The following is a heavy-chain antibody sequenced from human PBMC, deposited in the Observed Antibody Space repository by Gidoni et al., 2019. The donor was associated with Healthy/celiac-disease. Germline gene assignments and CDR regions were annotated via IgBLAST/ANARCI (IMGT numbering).Heavy chain of an antibody. J-gene: IGHJ4*02. D-gene: IGHD7-27*01. CDR1: GFTFSSYA. Sequence: EVQLVESGGGLVQPGGSLRLSCAASGFTFSSYAMHWVRQAPGKGLEYVSAISSNGGSTYYANSVKGRFTISRDNSKNTLYLQMGSLRAEDMAVYYCARAWGYFDYWGQGTLVTVSS. CDR2: ISSNGGST. V-gene: IGHV3-64*01. CDR3: ARAWGYFDY.